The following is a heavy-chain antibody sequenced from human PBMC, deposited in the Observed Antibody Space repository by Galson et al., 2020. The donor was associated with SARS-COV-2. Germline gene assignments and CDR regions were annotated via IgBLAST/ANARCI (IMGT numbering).Heavy chain of an antibody. Sequence: GGSLRLSCAASGFTFSSYGMHWVRQAPGKGLEWVAVISHDGSNKYYADSVKGRFTISRDNSKNTLYLQMNSLRAEDTAVYYCAKTRSGSYSAPFDYWGQGTLVTVSS. J-gene: IGHJ4*02. CDR1: GFTFSSYG. D-gene: IGHD1-26*01. V-gene: IGHV3-30*18. CDR3: AKTRSGSYSAPFDY. CDR2: ISHDGSNK.